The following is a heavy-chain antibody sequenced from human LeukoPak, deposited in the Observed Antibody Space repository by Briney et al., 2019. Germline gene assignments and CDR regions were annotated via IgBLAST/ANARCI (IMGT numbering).Heavy chain of an antibody. CDR1: RFTFTTYA. D-gene: IGHD2-2*01. V-gene: IGHV3-23*01. Sequence: GRSLRLSCTASRFTFTTYAMSWVRQAPRKGLEWVSSISGSGDTTYYTGSVKGRFTSSRDNSKNALYLQMSSLRAEDTAVYYCAKSQRNDQQVVQRIDYWGQGTLVSVSS. J-gene: IGHJ4*02. CDR2: ISGSGDTT. CDR3: AKSQRNDQQVVQRIDY.